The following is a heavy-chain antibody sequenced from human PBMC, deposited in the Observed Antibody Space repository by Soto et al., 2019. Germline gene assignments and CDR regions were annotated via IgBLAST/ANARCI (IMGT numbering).Heavy chain of an antibody. CDR1: GFTFSSYA. Sequence: EVQLLESGGGLVQPGGSLRLSCAASGFTFSSYAMSWVRQAPGKGLEWVSAISGSGGSTYYADSVKGRFTISRDNSKNTLYLQMNSLRAEDTAVYYCANPEGDYGGNHLNDAFDIWGQGTMVTVSS. CDR3: ANPEGDYGGNHLNDAFDI. V-gene: IGHV3-23*01. J-gene: IGHJ3*02. CDR2: ISGSGGST. D-gene: IGHD4-17*01.